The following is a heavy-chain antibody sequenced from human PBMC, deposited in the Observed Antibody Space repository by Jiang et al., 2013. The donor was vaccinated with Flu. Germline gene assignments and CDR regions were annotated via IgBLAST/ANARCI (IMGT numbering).Heavy chain of an antibody. D-gene: IGHD7-27*01. J-gene: IGHJ2*01. Sequence: GAEVKKPGSSVKVSCKASGGTFSSYTISWVRQAPGQGLEWMGRIIPILGIANYAQKFQGRVTITADKSTSTAYMELSSLRSEDTAVYYCAREQTGDRNWYFDLWGLAPWSLSPQ. CDR2: IIPILGIA. V-gene: IGHV1-69*04. CDR1: GGTFSSYT. CDR3: AREQTGDRNWYFDL.